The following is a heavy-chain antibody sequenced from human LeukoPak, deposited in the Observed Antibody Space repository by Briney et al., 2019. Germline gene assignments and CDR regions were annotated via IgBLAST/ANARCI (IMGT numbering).Heavy chain of an antibody. CDR2: IYPGDSDT. CDR3: ARSSYYYDSSGYSFDY. D-gene: IGHD3-22*01. J-gene: IGHJ4*02. V-gene: IGHV5-51*01. CDR1: GYSFSSYC. Sequence: GESLKISCKGSGYSFSSYCIGWVRQMPGKGLEWMGIIYPGDSDTRYSPSFQGQVTISADKSISTAYLQWSSLKASDTAMYYCARSSYYYDSSGYSFDYWGQGTLVTVSS.